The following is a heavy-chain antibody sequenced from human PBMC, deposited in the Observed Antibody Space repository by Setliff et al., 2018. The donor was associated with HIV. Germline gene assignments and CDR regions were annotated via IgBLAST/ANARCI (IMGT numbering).Heavy chain of an antibody. CDR3: ASPLAINYYDSSGYSN. CDR1: GYTFTSYA. J-gene: IGHJ4*02. CDR2: IIPGNGNT. V-gene: IGHV1-3*01. D-gene: IGHD3-22*01. Sequence: GASVKVSCKASGYTFTSYAMHWVRQAPGQGLEWLGWIIPGNGNTKYSQKFQGRVTITRDTSASTAYMELSSLRSEDTAVYYCASPLAINYYDSSGYSNWGQGSLVTVSS.